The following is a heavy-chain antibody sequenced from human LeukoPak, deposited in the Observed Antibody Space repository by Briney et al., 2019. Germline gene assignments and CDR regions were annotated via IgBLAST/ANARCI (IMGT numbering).Heavy chain of an antibody. D-gene: IGHD4/OR15-4a*01. V-gene: IGHV3-23*01. Sequence: GGSLRLSCEVPGFPFSSHAMSWVRQAPGRGLEWVSGISISADMTYYADSVRGRFIISRDNSKNTVYLQMDSLRVEDTAVYYCANEEVPNDYWGQGTLVSVSS. CDR2: ISISADMT. CDR3: ANEEVPNDY. CDR1: GFPFSSHA. J-gene: IGHJ4*02.